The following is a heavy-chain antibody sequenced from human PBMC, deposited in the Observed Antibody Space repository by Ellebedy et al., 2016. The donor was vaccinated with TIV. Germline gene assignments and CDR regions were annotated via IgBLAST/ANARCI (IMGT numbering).Heavy chain of an antibody. J-gene: IGHJ4*02. D-gene: IGHD3-3*01. CDR3: ARARFHTALEY. CDR1: GGSLSSYY. Sequence: SETLSLTCAVSGGSLSSYYWNWIRQSPGKGLEWIGNIFHSGTTNYNPSLKSRVTISVDTSKKKISLKLSSVTAADSGLYFCARARFHTALEYWGQGALVTVSS. V-gene: IGHV4-59*01. CDR2: IFHSGTT.